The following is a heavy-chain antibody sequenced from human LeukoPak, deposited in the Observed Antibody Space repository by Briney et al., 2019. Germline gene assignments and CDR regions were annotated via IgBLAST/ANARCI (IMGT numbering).Heavy chain of an antibody. J-gene: IGHJ4*02. Sequence: GESLKISCKGSGYRFTSQWIAWVRQMPGKGLEWMGIIYPGDFDTRYSPSFQGQVTISADKSISTAYLQWSSLKASDTAMYYCARVYDILTGYYPYWGQGTPVTVSS. V-gene: IGHV5-51*01. CDR2: IYPGDFDT. D-gene: IGHD3-9*01. CDR3: ARVYDILTGYYPY. CDR1: GYRFTSQW.